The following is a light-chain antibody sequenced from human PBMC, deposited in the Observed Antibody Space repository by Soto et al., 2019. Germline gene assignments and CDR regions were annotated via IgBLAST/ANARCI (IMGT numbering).Light chain of an antibody. Sequence: DVQMTQSPSSLSASVLDGVTITCRASQSVSIYLNWYQQKPGKAPNLLISAASSLQNGVPSRFRGSGSGTDFTLTISGLQPEDFATYYCQQSYSTPPWTFGQGTKVDIK. CDR1: QSVSIY. CDR2: AAS. V-gene: IGKV1-39*01. CDR3: QQSYSTPPWT. J-gene: IGKJ1*01.